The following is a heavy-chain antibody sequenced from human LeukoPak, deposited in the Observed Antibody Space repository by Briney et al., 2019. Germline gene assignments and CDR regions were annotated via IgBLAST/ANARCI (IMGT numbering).Heavy chain of an antibody. CDR3: ARDVKVQLWLPGAFDI. CDR2: ISAYNGNT. Sequence: GASVKVSCKASGYTFTSYGISWVRQAPGQGLEWMGWISAYNGNTNYAQKLQGRVTMTTDTSTSTAYMELRRLRSDDTAVYYCARDVKVQLWLPGAFDIWGQGTMVTVSS. J-gene: IGHJ3*02. V-gene: IGHV1-18*04. CDR1: GYTFTSYG. D-gene: IGHD5-18*01.